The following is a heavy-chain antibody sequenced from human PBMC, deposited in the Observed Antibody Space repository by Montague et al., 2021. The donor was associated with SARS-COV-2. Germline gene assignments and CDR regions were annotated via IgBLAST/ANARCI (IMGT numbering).Heavy chain of an antibody. CDR1: GGSVSSRSYY. Sequence: SETLSLTCTVSGGSVSSRSYYWGWIRQPPGKGLEWIGSIYYSGSTHYNPSLKSRVTISVDTSKNQFSLKLSSVTAADTAVYYCAATDYFASGKYDFWGQGTWVTVSS. D-gene: IGHD3-10*01. CDR3: AATDYFASGKYDF. J-gene: IGHJ4*02. CDR2: IYYSGST. V-gene: IGHV4-39*01.